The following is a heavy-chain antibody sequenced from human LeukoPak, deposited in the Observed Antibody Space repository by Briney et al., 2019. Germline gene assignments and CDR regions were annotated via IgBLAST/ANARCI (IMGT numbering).Heavy chain of an antibody. CDR1: VYTLTELS. J-gene: IGHJ3*02. V-gene: IGHV1-24*01. D-gene: IGHD6-19*01. CDR3: ATGQPDSSGSLMLGDAFDI. CDR2: FDPEDGET. Sequence: ASVTVSFKLSVYTLTELSMHWVRQAPGKGGEWMGGFDPEDGETIYAQKFQGRVTMTEDTSTDAAYMELSSLRSEDTAVYYCATGQPDSSGSLMLGDAFDIWGQGTMVTVSS.